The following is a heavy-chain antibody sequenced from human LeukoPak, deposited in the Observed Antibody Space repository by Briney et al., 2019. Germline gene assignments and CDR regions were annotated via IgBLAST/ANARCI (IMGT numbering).Heavy chain of an antibody. CDR1: GYTLTELS. Sequence: ASVKVSCKASGYTLTELSMHWVRQAPGKGLEWMGGFDPEDGETIYAQKFQGRVTMTEDTSTDTAYMELSSLRSEDTAVYYCATNSYYDSSGYFWGQGTLVTVSS. V-gene: IGHV1-24*01. CDR3: ATNSYYDSSGYF. J-gene: IGHJ4*02. D-gene: IGHD3-22*01. CDR2: FDPEDGET.